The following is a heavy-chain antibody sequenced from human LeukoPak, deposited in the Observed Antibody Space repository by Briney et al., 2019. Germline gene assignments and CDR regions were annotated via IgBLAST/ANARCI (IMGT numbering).Heavy chain of an antibody. CDR1: GYSISSGYY. CDR3: ARDKFIGFDY. J-gene: IGHJ4*02. Sequence: SETLSLTCAVSGYSISSGYYWGWIRQPPGKGLEWIGYIYYSGSTNYNPSLKSRVTISVDTSKNQFSLKLSSVTAADTAVYYCARDKFIGFDYWGQGTLVTVSS. D-gene: IGHD3-16*02. V-gene: IGHV4-61*01. CDR2: IYYSGST.